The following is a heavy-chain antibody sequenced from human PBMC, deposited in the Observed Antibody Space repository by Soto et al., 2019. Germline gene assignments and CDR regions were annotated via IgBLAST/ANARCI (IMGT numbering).Heavy chain of an antibody. V-gene: IGHV3-74*01. CDR2: IYFDGITT. CDR1: GFTFNTHW. J-gene: IGHJ4*02. CDR3: ARGGAIGVDY. Sequence: EVQLVESGGGVVQPGGSLRRSCTASGFTFNTHWMHWVRQAPGKGLVWVSRIYFDGITTNYADSVKGRLTFSRDNAKNTVYVHVNTLMEEDTAVYYCARGGAIGVDYWGQGTLVTVSS. D-gene: IGHD3-3*01.